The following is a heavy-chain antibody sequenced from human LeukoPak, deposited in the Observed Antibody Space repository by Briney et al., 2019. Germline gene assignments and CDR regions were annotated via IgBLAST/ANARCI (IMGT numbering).Heavy chain of an antibody. CDR1: GGSFSGYY. D-gene: IGHD3-3*01. Sequence: PSEXXXXTXAXYGGSFSGYYWSWIRQPPGKGGEWIGEINHSGSTNYNPSLKSRVTITVETSKNQFSLKLSSVTAADTAVYYCARGDYKGPSIFYWGQGTLVTVSS. J-gene: IGHJ4*02. CDR3: ARGDYKGPSIFY. CDR2: INHSGST. V-gene: IGHV4-34*01.